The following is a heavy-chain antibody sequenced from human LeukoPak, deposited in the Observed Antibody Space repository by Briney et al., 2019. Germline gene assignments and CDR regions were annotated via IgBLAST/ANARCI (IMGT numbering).Heavy chain of an antibody. D-gene: IGHD3-3*01. J-gene: IGHJ4*02. CDR3: ARDYIAYDPLDY. CDR2: ISSSSTYI. V-gene: IGHV3-21*01. Sequence: GGSLRLSCADSGFTFRSYNMNWVRQAPGKGLEWVSSISSSSTYIYYTDSVRGRFTISRDNAKNSLYLQMNSLRAEDTAVYWCARDYIAYDPLDYWGQGTLVTVSS. CDR1: GFTFRSYN.